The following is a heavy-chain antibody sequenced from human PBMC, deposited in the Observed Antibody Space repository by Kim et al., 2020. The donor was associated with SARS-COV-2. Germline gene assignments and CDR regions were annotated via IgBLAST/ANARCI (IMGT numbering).Heavy chain of an antibody. V-gene: IGHV3-53*01. J-gene: IGHJ4*02. D-gene: IGHD2-21*02. Sequence: SRKGRFTTSRDNSKNTLYLQMHRLGAEDTAVYYCARGQCAGGDCPEYFDYWGQGTLVTVSS. CDR3: ARGQCAGGDCPEYFDY.